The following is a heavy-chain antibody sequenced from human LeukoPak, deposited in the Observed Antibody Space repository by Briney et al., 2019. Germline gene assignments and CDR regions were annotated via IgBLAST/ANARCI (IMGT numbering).Heavy chain of an antibody. J-gene: IGHJ4*02. CDR3: ARDRQIAY. CDR2: ISWNSGSI. V-gene: IGHV3-9*01. Sequence: GGSLRLSCAASGFTFAVYAMHWVRQAPGKGLEWVSGISWNSGSIGYADSVKGRFSISRDNAKNSVYLQMNSLRADDTAVYYCARDRQIAYWGQGTLVTVSS. CDR1: GFTFAVYA.